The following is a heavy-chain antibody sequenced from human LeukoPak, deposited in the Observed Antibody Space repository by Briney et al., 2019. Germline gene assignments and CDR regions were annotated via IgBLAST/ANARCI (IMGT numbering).Heavy chain of an antibody. V-gene: IGHV3-23*01. D-gene: IGHD3-3*01. CDR3: AKIVGGPMPPPSIRFLEWFPGTNFDY. Sequence: TGGSLRLSCAASGFTFINYAMSWVRQAPGKGLEWVSSISGSSGSTSYADSVKGRFTISRDNSKNTLYLQMNSLRAEDTAVYYCAKIVGGPMPPPSIRFLEWFPGTNFDYWGQGTLVTVSS. J-gene: IGHJ4*02. CDR2: ISGSSGST. CDR1: GFTFINYA.